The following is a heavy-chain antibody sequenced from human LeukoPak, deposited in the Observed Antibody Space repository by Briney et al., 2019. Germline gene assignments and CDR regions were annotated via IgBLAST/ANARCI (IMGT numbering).Heavy chain of an antibody. CDR2: ISGSGDTI. CDR1: GFTFSSYG. CDR3: ARTFTTYYYYMDV. Sequence: GGSLRLSCAASGFTFSSYGMNWVRQAPGKGLEWISYISGSGDTIYNADSVKGRFSISRDNGQRLVYLQMNSLRAADTAVYYCARTFTTYYYYMDVWGKGATVTVSS. D-gene: IGHD1-1*01. J-gene: IGHJ6*03. V-gene: IGHV3-48*01.